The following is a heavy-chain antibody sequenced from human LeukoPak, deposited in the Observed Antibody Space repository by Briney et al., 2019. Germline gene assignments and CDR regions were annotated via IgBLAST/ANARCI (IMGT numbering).Heavy chain of an antibody. Sequence: GGSLRLSCAASGFTFSSYWMNWVRQASGKGLEWVGRIRSKANSYATAYAASVKGRFTISRDDSKNTAYLQMNSLKTEDTAVYYCTRHSSHSSGSNWGQGTLVTVSS. CDR3: TRHSSHSSGSN. CDR2: IRSKANSYAT. D-gene: IGHD6-19*01. J-gene: IGHJ4*02. V-gene: IGHV3-73*01. CDR1: GFTFSSYW.